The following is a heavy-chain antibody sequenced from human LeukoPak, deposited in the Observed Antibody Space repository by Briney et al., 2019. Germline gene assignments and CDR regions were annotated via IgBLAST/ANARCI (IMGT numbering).Heavy chain of an antibody. CDR2: INPNSGGT. Sequence: GASVKVSCKASGYTFTGYYMHWVRQAPGQGLEWMGWINPNSGGTDYAQKFQGRVTMTRDTSISTAYMELSRLRSDDTAVYYCARFRSYSSSGNWFDPWGQGTLVTVSS. J-gene: IGHJ5*02. D-gene: IGHD6-13*01. CDR1: GYTFTGYY. V-gene: IGHV1-2*02. CDR3: ARFRSYSSSGNWFDP.